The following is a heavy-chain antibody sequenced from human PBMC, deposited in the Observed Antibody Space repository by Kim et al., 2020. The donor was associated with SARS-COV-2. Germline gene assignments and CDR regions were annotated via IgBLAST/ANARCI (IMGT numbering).Heavy chain of an antibody. J-gene: IGHJ6*02. D-gene: IGHD6-13*01. CDR3: ARDKGGSSWYSPYYYGMDV. Sequence: KGLFTISRDNAKNSLYLQMNSLRDEDTAVYYCARDKGGSSWYSPYYYGMDVWGQGTTVTVSS. V-gene: IGHV3-48*02.